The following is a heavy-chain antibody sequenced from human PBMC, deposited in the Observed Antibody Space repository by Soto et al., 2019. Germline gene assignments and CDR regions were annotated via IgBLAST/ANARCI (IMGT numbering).Heavy chain of an antibody. CDR1: GGSISIFPYS. Sequence: AETRSLTCSVSGGSISIFPYSWGGIRQPPCTGSECLGTLHYNENTYYNTSLKSRVTITLDTAKNQCSLNLRSVTTAETPMYFCARRQRYYASSGWFDPWGPGTMVTVSS. V-gene: IGHV4-39*01. CDR3: ARRQRYYASSGWFDP. CDR2: LHYNENT. D-gene: IGHD3-16*01. J-gene: IGHJ5*02.